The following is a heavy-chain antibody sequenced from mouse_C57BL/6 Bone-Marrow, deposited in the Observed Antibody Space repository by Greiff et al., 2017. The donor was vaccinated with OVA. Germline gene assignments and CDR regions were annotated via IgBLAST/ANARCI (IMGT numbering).Heavy chain of an antibody. CDR2: IDPSDSYT. CDR1: GYTFTSYW. D-gene: IGHD1-1*01. CDR3: ARETDGKVFDY. J-gene: IGHJ2*01. V-gene: IGHV1-50*01. Sequence: QVQLQQPGAELVKPGASVKLSCKASGYTFTSYWMQCVKQRPGQGLEWIGEIDPSDSYTNYNQKFKGKATLTVDTSSSTAYMQLSSLTSEDSAVYYCARETDGKVFDYWGQGTTLTVSS.